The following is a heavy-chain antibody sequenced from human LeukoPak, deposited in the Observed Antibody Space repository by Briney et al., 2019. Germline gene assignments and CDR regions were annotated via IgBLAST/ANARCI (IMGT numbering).Heavy chain of an antibody. D-gene: IGHD2-8*01. CDR1: GYTFTGYY. V-gene: IGHV1-2*02. Sequence: GASVKVSCKASGYTFTGYYMHWVRQAPGQGLEWMGWINPNSGGTNYAQKFQGRVTMTRDTSISTAYMELSRLRSDDTAVYYCARGDRIVLMVYAIYGGYYFDYWGQGTLVTVSS. CDR3: ARGDRIVLMVYAIYGGYYFDY. J-gene: IGHJ4*02. CDR2: INPNSGGT.